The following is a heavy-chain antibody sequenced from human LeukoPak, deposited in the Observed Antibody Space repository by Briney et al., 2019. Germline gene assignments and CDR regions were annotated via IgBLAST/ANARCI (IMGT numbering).Heavy chain of an antibody. CDR3: ARAHYYDSSGLDF. Sequence: GGSLRLSCAASGFTFSDYYMSWIRQAPGKGLEWVSYISSSGITIYHADSLKGRFTISRDNAKNSLYLQMNSLRAEDTAVYYCARAHYYDSSGLDFWGQGTLVTVSS. CDR1: GFTFSDYY. CDR2: ISSSGITI. J-gene: IGHJ4*02. D-gene: IGHD3-22*01. V-gene: IGHV3-11*04.